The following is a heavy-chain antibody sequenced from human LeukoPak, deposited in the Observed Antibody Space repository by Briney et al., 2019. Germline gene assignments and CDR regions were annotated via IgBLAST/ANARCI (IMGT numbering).Heavy chain of an antibody. D-gene: IGHD2-8*01. Sequence: GGSLRLSCAGSGFTFSSYAMSWVRQAPGKGLEWVSAISDTGATTYDADSVKGRFTISRDNSRSTLYLQMNSLRAEDTALYYCAKDTSIGRYCTNGVCSPSDYWGQGTLVTVSS. CDR2: ISDTGATT. CDR3: AKDTSIGRYCTNGVCSPSDY. V-gene: IGHV3-23*01. J-gene: IGHJ4*02. CDR1: GFTFSSYA.